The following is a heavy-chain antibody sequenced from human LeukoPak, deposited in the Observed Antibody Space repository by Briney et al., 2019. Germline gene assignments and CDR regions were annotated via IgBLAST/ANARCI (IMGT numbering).Heavy chain of an antibody. D-gene: IGHD2-15*01. Sequence: ASVKVSCKASGYTFTGYYMHWVRQAPGQGLEWMGWINPNSGGTNYAQKFQGRATMTRDTSISTAYMGLSRLRSDDTAVYYCAKAPFCSGGSCYKTFDYWGQGTLVTVSS. V-gene: IGHV1-2*02. CDR3: AKAPFCSGGSCYKTFDY. CDR1: GYTFTGYY. J-gene: IGHJ4*02. CDR2: INPNSGGT.